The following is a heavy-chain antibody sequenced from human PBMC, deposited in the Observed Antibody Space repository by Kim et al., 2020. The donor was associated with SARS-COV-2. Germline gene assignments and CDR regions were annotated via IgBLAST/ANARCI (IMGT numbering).Heavy chain of an antibody. V-gene: IGHV1-8*01. CDR2: MNPNSGNT. CDR1: GYTFTSYD. J-gene: IGHJ6*02. D-gene: IGHD3-9*01. CDR3: ARGRRYFDWLSPYYYSCVMDV. Sequence: ASVKVSCKASGYTFTSYDINWVRQATGQGLEWMGWMNPNSGNTGYAQKFQGRVTMTRNTSIGTAYMELSSLRSEDTAVYCCARGRRYFDWLSPYYYSCVMDVWGQGTTVTVSS.